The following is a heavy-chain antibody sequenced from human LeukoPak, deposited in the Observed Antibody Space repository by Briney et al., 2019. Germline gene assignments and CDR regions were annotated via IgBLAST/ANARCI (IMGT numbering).Heavy chain of an antibody. CDR3: ASVRVYYYGSGSYYNVNAFDI. CDR1: GGSISSYY. V-gene: IGHV4-59*01. D-gene: IGHD3-10*01. J-gene: IGHJ3*02. Sequence: SETLSLTCIVSGGSISSYYWNWIRQPPGKGLEWIGFIFYSGNTNFNPSLKSRVTISVDTSKNQFSLRLSSVTTADTAVYYCASVRVYYYGSGSYYNVNAFDIWGQGTMVTVSS. CDR2: IFYSGNT.